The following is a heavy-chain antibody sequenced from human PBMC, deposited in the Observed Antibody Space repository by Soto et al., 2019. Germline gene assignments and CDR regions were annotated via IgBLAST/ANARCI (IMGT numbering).Heavy chain of an antibody. CDR1: GFTLTSYG. Sequence: LRLSCEVSGFTLTSYGMNWVRQAPDKGLEWVSTIGRGGDTYYADSVKGRFTISRDNSKNTLFLQMNSLRAEDTALYFCAKDGTTTGIHYYAMDVWGQGTTVTVSS. CDR2: IGRGGDT. V-gene: IGHV3-23*01. J-gene: IGHJ6*02. CDR3: AKDGTTTGIHYYAMDV. D-gene: IGHD1-1*01.